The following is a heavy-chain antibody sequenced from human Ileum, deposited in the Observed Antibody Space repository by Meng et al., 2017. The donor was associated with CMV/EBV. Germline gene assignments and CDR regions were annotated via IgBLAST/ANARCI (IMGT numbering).Heavy chain of an antibody. CDR2: ISGSGGST. J-gene: IGHJ4*02. V-gene: IGHV3-23*01. Sequence: GGSLRLSCAASGFTFSSNAMSWVRQAPGKGLEWVSAISGSGGSTYYADSVKGRFTTSRDNSKNTLYLQMNSLRAEDTAVYYCAMSRPYDPIYWGQGTLVTVSS. CDR1: GFTFSSNA. D-gene: IGHD3-3*01. CDR3: AMSRPYDPIY.